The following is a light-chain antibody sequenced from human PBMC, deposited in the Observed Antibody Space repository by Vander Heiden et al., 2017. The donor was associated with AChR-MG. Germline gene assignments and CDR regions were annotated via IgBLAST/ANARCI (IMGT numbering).Light chain of an antibody. V-gene: IGKV3-11*01. CDR2: DAS. Sequence: ELVSPPSPATLSFSPGERATLSCRASQSVSSYLAWYQQKPGKAPKLLIFDASNRASGIPARFSGSGSGADFTLTIDSLEPEDFAVYYCQQRSNWMYTFGQGTKLEIK. CDR3: QQRSNWMYT. J-gene: IGKJ2*01. CDR1: QSVSSY.